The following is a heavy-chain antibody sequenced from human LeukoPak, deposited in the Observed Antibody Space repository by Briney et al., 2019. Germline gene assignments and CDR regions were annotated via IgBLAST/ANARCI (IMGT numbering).Heavy chain of an antibody. D-gene: IGHD3-10*01. V-gene: IGHV1-69*13. Sequence: ASVKVSCKASGGTFSSYAISWVRQAPGQGLEWMGGIIPIFGTANYAQKFQGRVTITADESTSTAYMELSSLRSEDTAVYYCARGGTYDSGNSSPYYYFYMDVWGKGTTVTVSS. CDR1: GGTFSSYA. J-gene: IGHJ6*03. CDR2: IIPIFGTA. CDR3: ARGGTYDSGNSSPYYYFYMDV.